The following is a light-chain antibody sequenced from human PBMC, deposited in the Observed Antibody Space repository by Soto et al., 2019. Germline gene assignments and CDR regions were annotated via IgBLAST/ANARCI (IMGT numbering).Light chain of an antibody. CDR1: SIDVVSFNF. Sequence: QSGLTKPACVSGSPGQSITVSRNRTSIDVVSFNFVSWYQQHPGKAPKVVIYEVTKRPSGVSNRFSGSKSGNTASLTISGLQADDEADYYCCSDAGSSTYVLGTGTKVTVL. CDR2: EVT. J-gene: IGLJ1*01. CDR3: CSDAGSSTYV. V-gene: IGLV2-23*02.